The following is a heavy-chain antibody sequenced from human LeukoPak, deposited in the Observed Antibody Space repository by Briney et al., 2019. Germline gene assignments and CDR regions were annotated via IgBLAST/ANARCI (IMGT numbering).Heavy chain of an antibody. CDR3: AREQTEWAYRYYDY. CDR2: ISYDGSNK. Sequence: GGSLRLSCAASGFTFSSYGMHWVRQAPGKGLEWVAVISYDGSNKYYADSVKGRFTISRDNSKNTLYLQMNSLRAEDTAVYYCAREQTEWAYRYYDYWGQGTLVTVSS. J-gene: IGHJ4*02. D-gene: IGHD5-18*01. CDR1: GFTFSSYG. V-gene: IGHV3-30*03.